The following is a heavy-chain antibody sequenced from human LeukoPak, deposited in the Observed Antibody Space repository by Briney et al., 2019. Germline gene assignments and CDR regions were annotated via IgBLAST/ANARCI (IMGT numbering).Heavy chain of an antibody. Sequence: GEPLKISCKGSGYSFTSYWIGWVRQMPGKGLEWMGIIYPGDSDTRYSPPFQGQVTISADKSISTAYLQWSSLKASDTAMYYCAGTTYCSSTSCHLDYWGQGTLVTVSS. CDR2: IYPGDSDT. V-gene: IGHV5-51*01. CDR1: GYSFTSYW. D-gene: IGHD2-2*01. J-gene: IGHJ4*02. CDR3: AGTTYCSSTSCHLDY.